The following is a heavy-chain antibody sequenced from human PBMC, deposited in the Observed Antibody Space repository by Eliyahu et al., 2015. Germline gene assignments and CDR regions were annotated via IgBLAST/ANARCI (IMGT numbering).Heavy chain of an antibody. CDR1: GFXVSSKH. J-gene: IGHJ4*02. Sequence: EVQLVESGGGLIQPGGSLRLSXAXSGFXVSSKHMXWVRQAPGKGLEWXSIISSGGSTDYADSVKGRFTISRDNSKNTVHLQMNSLRAEDTAVYYCARGYCSGGSCSKAIDHWGQGTLVTVSS. CDR3: ARGYCSGGSCSKAIDH. D-gene: IGHD2-15*01. V-gene: IGHV3-53*01. CDR2: ISSGGST.